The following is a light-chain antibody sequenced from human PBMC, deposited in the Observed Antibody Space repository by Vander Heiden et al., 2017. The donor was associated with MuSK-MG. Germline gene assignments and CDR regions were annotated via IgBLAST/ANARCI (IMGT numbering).Light chain of an antibody. J-gene: IGKJ5*01. V-gene: IGKV1-9*01. CDR1: QGITGY. Sequence: DIQLTQSPSFLSASIGDRVTITCRASQGITGYLAWYQQTPGKAPKLLIYGASTLQSGVPTRFSGSGYGSEFTLTISGLQPEDFATYYCQQLSSYPFTFGQGTRLDIK. CDR3: QQLSSYPFT. CDR2: GAS.